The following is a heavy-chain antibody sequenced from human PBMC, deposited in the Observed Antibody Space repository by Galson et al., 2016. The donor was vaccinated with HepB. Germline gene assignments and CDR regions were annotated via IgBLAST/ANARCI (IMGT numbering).Heavy chain of an antibody. Sequence: SETLSLTCTVSGGSINGYYWSWIRQPPGSGLEWIGWIHSSGSTQYNPSLRSRVTISLDTSKNQFSLKLTSVTAADTAMFYCARYICPRGVCSGYDYWGQGTLVTVSS. CDR2: IHSSGST. V-gene: IGHV4-59*01. D-gene: IGHD3-9*01. CDR3: ARYICPRGVCSGYDY. J-gene: IGHJ4*02. CDR1: GGSINGYY.